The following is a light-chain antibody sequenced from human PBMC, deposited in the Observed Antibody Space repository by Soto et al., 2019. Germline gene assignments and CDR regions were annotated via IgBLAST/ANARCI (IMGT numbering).Light chain of an antibody. V-gene: IGLV2-8*01. CDR3: SSYAGRNNLV. Sequence: QSALTQPPSASGSPGQSVTISCIGTSSDVGGYNYVSWYQQHPGKAPKLMIYEVSKRPSGVPDRFSGSKSGNTASLTVSGLQAEDEADYYCSSYAGRNNLVFGGGTKLTVL. CDR2: EVS. J-gene: IGLJ3*02. CDR1: SSDVGGYNY.